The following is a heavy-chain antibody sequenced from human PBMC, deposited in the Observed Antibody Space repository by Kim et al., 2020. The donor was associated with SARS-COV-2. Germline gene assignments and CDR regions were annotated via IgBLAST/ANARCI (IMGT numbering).Heavy chain of an antibody. Sequence: GGSLRLSCAASGFTFSSYGMHWVRQAPGKGLEWVAVIWYDGSNKYYADSVKGRFTISRDNSKNTLYLQMNSLRAEDTAVYYCAAPYLSGSYLYGMDVWGQGTTVTVSS. D-gene: IGHD1-26*01. CDR2: IWYDGSNK. CDR1: GFTFSSYG. CDR3: AAPYLSGSYLYGMDV. J-gene: IGHJ6*02. V-gene: IGHV3-33*01.